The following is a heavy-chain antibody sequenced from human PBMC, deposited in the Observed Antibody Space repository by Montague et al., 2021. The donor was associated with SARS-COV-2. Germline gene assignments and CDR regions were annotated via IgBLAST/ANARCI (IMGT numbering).Heavy chain of an antibody. V-gene: IGHV3-53*01. D-gene: IGHD6-19*01. CDR1: GFTVSSNY. CDR2: IYSGGTT. J-gene: IGHJ4*02. CDR3: ARGSGWFLEEHYFDY. Sequence: SLRLSCAASGFTVSSNYMTWVRQAPGKGLEWVSVIYSGGTTSYADSVKGRFTISRDNSKNTLNLQMNSLRAEDTAVYCCARGSGWFLEEHYFDYWGQGTLVTVSS.